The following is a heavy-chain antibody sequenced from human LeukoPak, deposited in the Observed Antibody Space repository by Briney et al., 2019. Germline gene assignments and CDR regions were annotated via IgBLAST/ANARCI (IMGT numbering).Heavy chain of an antibody. CDR2: ISGSGGST. Sequence: GGSLRLSCAASGFTFSSYAMSWVRQAPGKGLEWVSAISGSGGSTYYADSVKGRFTISRDNSKNTLYLQMNSLRAEDTAVYYCAKGSRLPPPLSDDAFDIWGQGTMVTVSS. J-gene: IGHJ3*02. CDR1: GFTFSSYA. CDR3: AKGSRLPPPLSDDAFDI. V-gene: IGHV3-23*01. D-gene: IGHD6-13*01.